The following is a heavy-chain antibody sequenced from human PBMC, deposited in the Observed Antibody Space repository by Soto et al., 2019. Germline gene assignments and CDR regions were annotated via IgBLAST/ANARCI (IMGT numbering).Heavy chain of an antibody. J-gene: IGHJ6*02. CDR1: GGSISSGGYY. D-gene: IGHD3-10*01. V-gene: IGHV4-31*03. CDR2: IYYSGST. CDR3: ARDFTMVRGVKGHYYYYGMDV. Sequence: PSETLSLTCTVSGGSISSGGYYWSWIRQHPGKGLEWIGYIYYSGSTYYNPSLKSRVTISVDTSKNQFSLKLSSVTAADTAVYYCARDFTMVRGVKGHYYYYGMDVWGQGTTVTAP.